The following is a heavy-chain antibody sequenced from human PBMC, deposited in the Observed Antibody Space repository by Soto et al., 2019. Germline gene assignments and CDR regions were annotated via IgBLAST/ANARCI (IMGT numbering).Heavy chain of an antibody. CDR3: ARDPDEVVGTDYHYYGMDV. CDR1: GDTSSNYG. V-gene: IGHV1-69*06. J-gene: IGHJ6*02. CDR2: ILPVFGTT. D-gene: IGHD1-26*01. Sequence: SVKVSCKASGDTSSNYGVSWLRQAPGQGLEWMGGILPVFGTTTYARNFQGRITITADKSTSTVYMELTSLRSDDTATYYCARDPDEVVGTDYHYYGMDVWDQGATVTVSS.